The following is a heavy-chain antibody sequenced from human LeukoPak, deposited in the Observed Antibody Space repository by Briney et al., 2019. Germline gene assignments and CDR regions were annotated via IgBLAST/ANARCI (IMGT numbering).Heavy chain of an antibody. CDR2: INHSGST. CDR3: ARGRIRRAYYYDSSGYSGPFDY. CDR1: GGSCSGYY. V-gene: IGHV4-34*01. D-gene: IGHD3-22*01. J-gene: IGHJ4*02. Sequence: SETLSLTCAVYGGSCSGYYWSWIRQPPGKGLEWIGEINHSGSTNYNPSLKSRVTISVDTSKNQFSLKLSSVTAADTAVYYCARGRIRRAYYYDSSGYSGPFDYWGQGTLVTVSS.